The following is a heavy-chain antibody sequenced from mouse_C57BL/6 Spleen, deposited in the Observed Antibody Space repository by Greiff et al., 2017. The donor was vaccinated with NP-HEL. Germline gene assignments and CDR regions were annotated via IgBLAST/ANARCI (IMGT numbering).Heavy chain of an antibody. CDR2: IYPGDGDT. V-gene: IGHV1-82*01. Sequence: VQLQQSGPELVKPGASVKISCKASGYAFSSSWMNWVKQRPGKGLEWIGRIYPGDGDTNYNGKFKGKATLTADKSSSTAYMQLIILTSEDSAFYFCARDYGSSYWFAYWGQGTLVTVSA. CDR1: GYAFSSSW. CDR3: ARDYGSSYWFAY. J-gene: IGHJ3*01. D-gene: IGHD1-1*01.